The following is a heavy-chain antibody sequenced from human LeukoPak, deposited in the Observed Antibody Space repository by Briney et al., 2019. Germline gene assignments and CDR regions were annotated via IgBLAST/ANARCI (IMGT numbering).Heavy chain of an antibody. J-gene: IGHJ4*02. CDR2: ISWNSGSI. CDR3: AKGYSGYGPFFDY. D-gene: IGHD5-12*01. V-gene: IGHV3-9*03. Sequence: GWALRLSRAASGCTLDDYARHAVRQARGKGLEGVSDISWNSGSIGYADSVKGRFTISRDNATSSLYLQMKSLRAADMALYYCAKGYSGYGPFFDYWGQGTLVTVSS. CDR1: GCTLDDYA.